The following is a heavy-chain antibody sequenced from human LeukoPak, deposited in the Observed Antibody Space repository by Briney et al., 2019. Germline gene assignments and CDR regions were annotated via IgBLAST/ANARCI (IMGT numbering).Heavy chain of an antibody. Sequence: PSETLSLTCTVSGDSLNTYYWTWIRQTPGKGVEWIGFVACSGSSNYNPSLKSRVSISIDTSKNQFSLALTSVTPADTAVYYCARLVRRVVTSNWFDPWGQGTLVTVSS. J-gene: IGHJ5*02. CDR2: VACSGSS. V-gene: IGHV4-59*03. CDR3: ARLVRRVVTSNWFDP. D-gene: IGHD2-21*02. CDR1: GDSLNTYY.